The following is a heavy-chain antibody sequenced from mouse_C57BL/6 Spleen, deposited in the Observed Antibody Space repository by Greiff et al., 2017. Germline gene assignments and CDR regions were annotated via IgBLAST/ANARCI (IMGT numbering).Heavy chain of an antibody. J-gene: IGHJ4*01. CDR2: ISSGSSTI. CDR3: ARNYGSSYRAMDY. D-gene: IGHD1-1*01. Sequence: EVHLVESGGGLVKPGGSLKLSCAASGFTFSDYGMHWVRQAPEKGLEWVAYISSGSSTIYYADTVKGRFTISRDNAKNTLFLQMTSLRSEDTAMYYCARNYGSSYRAMDYWGQGTSVTVSS. CDR1: GFTFSDYG. V-gene: IGHV5-17*01.